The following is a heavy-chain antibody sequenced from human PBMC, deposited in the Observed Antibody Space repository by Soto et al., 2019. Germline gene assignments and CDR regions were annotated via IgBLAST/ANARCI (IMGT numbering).Heavy chain of an antibody. CDR1: GYSISSGYY. V-gene: IGHV4-38-2*01. Sequence: PSETLSLTCAVSGYSISSGYYWGWLRQPPGKGLEWIGGVYHGRSTYYNPSLNSRVTLSIDMTNTHVSLMRNSVTAADTAVYYCAKVGPWVPYYCDSSPYTFENWFDPWGQGTLVTVSS. CDR3: AKVGPWVPYYCDSSPYTFENWFDP. CDR2: VYHGRST. D-gene: IGHD3-22*01. J-gene: IGHJ5*02.